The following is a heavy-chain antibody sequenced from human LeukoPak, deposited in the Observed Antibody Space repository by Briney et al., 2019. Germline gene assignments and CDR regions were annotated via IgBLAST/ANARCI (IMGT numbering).Heavy chain of an antibody. CDR3: ARVPPYRYSYGPFDY. J-gene: IGHJ4*02. D-gene: IGHD5-18*01. V-gene: IGHV1-2*06. CDR2: INPNSGGT. CDR1: GYTFTGYY. Sequence: ASVKVSCKASGYTFTGYYMHWVRQGPGQGLEWMGRINPNSGGTNYAQKFQGRVTMTRDTSISTAYMELSRLRSDDTAVYYCARVPPYRYSYGPFDYWGQGTLVTLSS.